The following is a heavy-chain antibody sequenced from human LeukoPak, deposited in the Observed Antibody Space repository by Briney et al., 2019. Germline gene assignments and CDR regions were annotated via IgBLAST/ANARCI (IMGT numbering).Heavy chain of an antibody. CDR3: ATVVPAARPDY. CDR2: ISYDGSNK. D-gene: IGHD2-2*01. J-gene: IGHJ4*02. V-gene: IGHV3-30*03. Sequence: GGSLRLSCAASGFTFSSYWMHWVRQAPGKGLEWVAVISYDGSNKYYADSVKGRFTISRDSSKNTLYLQMNSLRAEDTAVYYCATVVPAARPDYWGQGTLVTVSS. CDR1: GFTFSSYW.